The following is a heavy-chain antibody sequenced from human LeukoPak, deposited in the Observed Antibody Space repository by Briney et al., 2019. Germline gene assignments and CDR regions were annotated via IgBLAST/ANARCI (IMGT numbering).Heavy chain of an antibody. Sequence: GGSLRLSCVASGITFSNYAVSWVRQAPEKGLDWVSVISGSAHKIRYADSVKGRFTISRDSAKNSLYLQMNSLRDEDTVAYYCARDRDSGDYTAAPGDYWGQGTLVTVSS. J-gene: IGHJ4*02. CDR3: ARDRDSGDYTAAPGDY. CDR1: GITFSNYA. CDR2: ISGSAHKI. V-gene: IGHV3-23*01. D-gene: IGHD4-17*01.